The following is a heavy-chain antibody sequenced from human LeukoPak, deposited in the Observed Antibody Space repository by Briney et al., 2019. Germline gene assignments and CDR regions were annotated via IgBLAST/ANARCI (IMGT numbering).Heavy chain of an antibody. CDR2: ISSISGTI. Sequence: TGGSLRLSCAASGFTFSSYSMNWVRQAPGEGLEWVSYISSISGTIYYADSVKGRFTISRDHAKNSLYMQMDSLRAEATAVYYCGGNRGGATSYWGQGTLVTVSS. D-gene: IGHD1-26*01. V-gene: IGHV3-48*01. CDR3: GGNRGGATSY. J-gene: IGHJ4*02. CDR1: GFTFSSYS.